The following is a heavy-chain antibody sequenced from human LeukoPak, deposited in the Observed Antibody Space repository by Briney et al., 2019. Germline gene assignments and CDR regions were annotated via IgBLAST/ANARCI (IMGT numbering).Heavy chain of an antibody. J-gene: IGHJ3*02. CDR3: TTIVGDRRGAFDI. CDR1: GFTFSNAW. V-gene: IGHV3-15*01. D-gene: IGHD1-26*01. Sequence: GGSLRLSCAASGFTFSNAWMSWVGQAPGKGLEWVGRIKSKTDGGTTDYAAPVKGRFTISRGDSKNTLYLQMNSLKTEDTAVYYCTTIVGDRRGAFDIWGQGTMVTVSS. CDR2: IKSKTDGGTT.